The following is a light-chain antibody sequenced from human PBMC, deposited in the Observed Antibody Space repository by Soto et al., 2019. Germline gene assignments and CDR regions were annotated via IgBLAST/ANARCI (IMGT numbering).Light chain of an antibody. V-gene: IGKV3-15*01. Sequence: EIVMTQSPGTLSVSPGERATLFCGASQSVSNNLAWYQQKPGQAPRLLLYDTSTRATGIPARFSGSGSGTELTLTISSLQSEDFAVYYCQQYNDWPPGSFGQGTMVEIK. J-gene: IGKJ1*01. CDR1: QSVSNN. CDR3: QQYNDWPPGS. CDR2: DTS.